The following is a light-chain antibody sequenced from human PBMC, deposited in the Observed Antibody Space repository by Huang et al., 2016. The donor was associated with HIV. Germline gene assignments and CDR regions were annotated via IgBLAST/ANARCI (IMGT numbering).Light chain of an antibody. CDR3: QQRSNSSLT. CDR1: QRVSSY. Sequence: EIVLTPSPATLFLSSGERATLACRASQRVSSYLAWYQQKPGQAPRLLIYEASNRATGIPARFSGSGSGTDFTLTISSLEPEDFAVYYCQQRSNSSLTFGGGTKVEIK. J-gene: IGKJ4*01. V-gene: IGKV3-11*01. CDR2: EAS.